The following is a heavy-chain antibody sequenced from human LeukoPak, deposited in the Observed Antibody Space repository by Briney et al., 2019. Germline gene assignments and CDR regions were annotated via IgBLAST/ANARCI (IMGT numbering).Heavy chain of an antibody. Sequence: RASETLSLTCTVSGGSISSGSYYWSWIRQPAGKGLEWIGRIYTSGSTNYNPSLKSRVTISVDTSKNQFSLKLSSVTAADTAVYYCAREPLWGMGDDYWGQGTLVTVSS. CDR3: AREPLWGMGDDY. CDR2: IYTSGST. V-gene: IGHV4-61*02. J-gene: IGHJ4*02. CDR1: GGSISSGSYY. D-gene: IGHD3-16*01.